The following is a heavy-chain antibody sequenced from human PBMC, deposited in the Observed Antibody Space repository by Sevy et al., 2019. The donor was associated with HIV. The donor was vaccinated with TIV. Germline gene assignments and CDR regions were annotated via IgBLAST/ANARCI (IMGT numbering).Heavy chain of an antibody. V-gene: IGHV3-21*01. CDR2: ISSSSYI. J-gene: IGHJ6*03. CDR3: ARARIAASTDYYYMDV. D-gene: IGHD6-13*01. Sequence: GGSLRLSCAASGFTFSSYSMNWVRQAPGKGLEWVSSISSSSYIYYADSVKGRFTITRDNAKNSLYLQMNSLRAEDTAVYYCARARIAASTDYYYMDVWGKGTTVTVSS. CDR1: GFTFSSYS.